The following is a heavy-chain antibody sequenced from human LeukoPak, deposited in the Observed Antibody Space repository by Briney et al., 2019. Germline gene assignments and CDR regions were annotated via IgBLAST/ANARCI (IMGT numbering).Heavy chain of an antibody. CDR3: ARGGSSNHDVSELDY. CDR2: MNPNSANT. Sequence: ASVKVCCKASGYTFTSHALNWVRQATGQGLEWMGWMNPNSANTVYAQKFQGRVTMTRTTSISTAYMELSSLTSEDTAVYYCARGGSSNHDVSELDYWGQGTLVTVSS. V-gene: IGHV1-8*01. J-gene: IGHJ4*02. CDR1: GYTFTSHA. D-gene: IGHD6-13*01.